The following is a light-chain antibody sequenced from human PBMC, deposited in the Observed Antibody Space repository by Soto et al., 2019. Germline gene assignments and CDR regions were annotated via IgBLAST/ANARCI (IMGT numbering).Light chain of an antibody. CDR3: QSCDSSLSAL. V-gene: IGLV1-40*01. CDR2: GNS. Sequence: QSALTQPPSVSGAPGQRVTISYTGSSSSIGAVYDVHWYQQLPGTAQKLLIYGNSNRPSGIPDRFSGSRSGTSASLAITWLQAEDEADYYCQSCDSSLSALFGTGTKVTVL. J-gene: IGLJ1*01. CDR1: SSSIGAVYD.